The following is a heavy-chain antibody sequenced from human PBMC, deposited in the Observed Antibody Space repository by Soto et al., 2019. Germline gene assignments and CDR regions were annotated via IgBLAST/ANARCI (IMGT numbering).Heavy chain of an antibody. CDR3: ATVFEH. Sequence: EVQLVESGGGSVQPGGSLRLSCVASGITFSGYWMHWVRQVPGKGLVWVARVDSDGSGTSYADSVKGRFTISRDNANTTLYLQMNSLRDEDTAVYYCATVFEHWGQGIPVTFSS. CDR2: VDSDGSGT. CDR1: GITFSGYW. V-gene: IGHV3-74*01. J-gene: IGHJ4*02.